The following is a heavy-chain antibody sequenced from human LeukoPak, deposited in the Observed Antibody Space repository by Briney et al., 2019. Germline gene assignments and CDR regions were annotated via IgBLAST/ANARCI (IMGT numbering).Heavy chain of an antibody. CDR2: MNPNSGNT. J-gene: IGHJ5*02. V-gene: IGHV1-8*02. D-gene: IGHD3-16*02. Sequence: ASVKVSCKASGYTFTGYNIHWVRQATGQGLEWMGWMNPNSGNTGYAQKFQGRVTMTRNTSISTAYMELSSLRSEDTAVYYCARVGRYMTYLWFDPWGQGTLVTVSS. CDR3: ARVGRYMTYLWFDP. CDR1: GYTFTGYN.